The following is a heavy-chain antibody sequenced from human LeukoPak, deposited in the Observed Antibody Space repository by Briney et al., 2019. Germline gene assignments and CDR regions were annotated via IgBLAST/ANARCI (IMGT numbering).Heavy chain of an antibody. D-gene: IGHD2-21*02. J-gene: IGHJ6*02. CDR1: GDSISTNSAA. V-gene: IGHV6-1*01. Sequence: SQTLSLTCAISGDSISTNSAAWNWIRQSPSRGLEWLGRTYYRSKWYNDYAVSVKSRITINPDTSKNQFSLQLNSVTPEDTAVYYCAREGDPNIWGLSGMDVWGQGTTVTVSS. CDR2: TYYRSKWYN. CDR3: AREGDPNIWGLSGMDV.